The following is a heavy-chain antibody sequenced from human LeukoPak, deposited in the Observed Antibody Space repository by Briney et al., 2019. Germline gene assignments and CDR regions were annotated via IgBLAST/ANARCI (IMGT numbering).Heavy chain of an antibody. D-gene: IGHD3-22*01. CDR1: GASISSYY. CDR3: ARGGHYDTSGYYAVVDL. V-gene: IGHV4-59*01. CDR2: MYHSGSP. Sequence: PSETLSLTCSVSGASISSYYWSWLRQPPGKGPEWIGDMYHSGSPNYNPSLYSRLTISIDTSNSQFSLRLTSVTAADTAVYYCARGGHYDTSGYYAVVDLWGQGTLVTVSS. J-gene: IGHJ5*02.